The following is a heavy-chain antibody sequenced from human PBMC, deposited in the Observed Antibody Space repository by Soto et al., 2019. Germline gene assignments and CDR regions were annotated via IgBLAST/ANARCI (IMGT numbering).Heavy chain of an antibody. Sequence: GSLRLSCAASGFTFSSYAMSWVRQAPGKGLEWVSAISGSGGSTYYADSVKGRFTISRDNSKNTLYLQMNSLRAEDTAVYYCAKDRGYCSGGSSRGEDGSFDIWGQGTMVTVSS. CDR1: GFTFSSYA. V-gene: IGHV3-23*01. CDR2: ISGSGGST. D-gene: IGHD2-15*01. CDR3: AKDRGYCSGGSSRGEDGSFDI. J-gene: IGHJ3*02.